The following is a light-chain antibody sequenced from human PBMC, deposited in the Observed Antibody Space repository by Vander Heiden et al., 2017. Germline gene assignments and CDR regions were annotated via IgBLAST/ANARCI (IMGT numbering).Light chain of an antibody. Sequence: QSVLTQPPSASGTPGQRVTISCSGSSSNIGSNTVTWYQQPPGTAPKLLIYSNNQRPSGVPDRFSGSKSGTSASLAISGLQSEDEADYYCAAWDDSLSVVFGGGTKLTVL. V-gene: IGLV1-44*01. CDR2: SNN. J-gene: IGLJ2*01. CDR1: SSNIGSNT. CDR3: AAWDDSLSVV.